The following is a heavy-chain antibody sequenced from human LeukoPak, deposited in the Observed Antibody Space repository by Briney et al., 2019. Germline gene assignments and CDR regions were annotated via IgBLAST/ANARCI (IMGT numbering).Heavy chain of an antibody. CDR2: ISSSSSYI. Sequence: GGSLRLSCVASGFTFSIYNMNWVRQAPGKGLEWVSSISSSSSYIYYADSVKGRFTISRDNAKNSLYLQMNSLRAEDTAVYYCARVGGSGWYAMDYWGQGTLVTVSS. J-gene: IGHJ4*02. V-gene: IGHV3-21*01. CDR3: ARVGGSGWYAMDY. D-gene: IGHD6-19*01. CDR1: GFTFSIYN.